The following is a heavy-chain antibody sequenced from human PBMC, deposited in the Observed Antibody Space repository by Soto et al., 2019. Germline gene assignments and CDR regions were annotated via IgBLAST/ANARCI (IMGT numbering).Heavy chain of an antibody. CDR3: ARDADTSGHFSLFDY. J-gene: IGHJ4*02. CDR1: GFTFCHYG. D-gene: IGHD3-22*01. V-gene: IGHV3-33*01. Sequence: QVLLVESGGGVVQPGTSLTLSCGASGFTFCHYGMNWVRQAPGKGLEWVAGIWYDGSKKLCGDSVKGRVIVSRDNSKNMVWLQMNSLRVEDTAVYFCARDADTSGHFSLFDYWGQGTLVTVSP. CDR2: IWYDGSKK.